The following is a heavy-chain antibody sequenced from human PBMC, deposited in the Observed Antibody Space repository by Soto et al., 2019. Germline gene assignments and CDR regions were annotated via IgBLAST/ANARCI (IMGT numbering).Heavy chain of an antibody. D-gene: IGHD5-18*01. V-gene: IGHV1-69*13. CDR2: IIPIFGTA. J-gene: IGHJ6*02. CDR3: ASPLYSYGSNYYYYGMDV. CDR1: GGTFSSYA. Sequence: SVKVSCKASGGTFSSYAISWVRQAPGQGLEWMGGIIPIFGTANYAQKFQGRVTITADESTSTAYMELSSLRSEDTAVYYCASPLYSYGSNYYYYGMDVWGQGTTVTVS.